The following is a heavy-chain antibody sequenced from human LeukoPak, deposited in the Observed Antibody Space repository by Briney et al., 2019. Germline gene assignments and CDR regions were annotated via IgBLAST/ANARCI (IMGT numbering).Heavy chain of an antibody. V-gene: IGHV3-21*01. CDR3: ARQLWLPPYYYYGMDV. CDR1: GFTFSSYS. CDR2: ISSSSSYI. Sequence: GGSLRLSCAASGFTFSSYSMNWVRQAPGKGLEWVSSISSSSSYIYYADSVKGRFTISRDNAKNSLYLQMNSLRAEDTAVYYCARQLWLPPYYYYGMDVWGQGTTVTVSS. D-gene: IGHD5-18*01. J-gene: IGHJ6*02.